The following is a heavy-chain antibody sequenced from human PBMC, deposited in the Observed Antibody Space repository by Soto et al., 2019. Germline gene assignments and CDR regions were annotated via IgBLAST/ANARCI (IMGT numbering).Heavy chain of an antibody. Sequence: ASETLSLTCTVSGGSISSYYWSWIRQPPGKGLEWIGYIYYSGSTNYNPSLKSRVTISVDTSKNQFSLKLSSVTAADTAVYYCARVDYDSSGYNFDYWGQGTLVTVS. J-gene: IGHJ4*02. D-gene: IGHD3-22*01. CDR3: ARVDYDSSGYNFDY. V-gene: IGHV4-59*01. CDR2: IYYSGST. CDR1: GGSISSYY.